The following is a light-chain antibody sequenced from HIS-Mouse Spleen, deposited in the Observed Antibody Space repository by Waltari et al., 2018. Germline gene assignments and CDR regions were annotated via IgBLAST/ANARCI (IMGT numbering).Light chain of an antibody. J-gene: IGKJ1*01. Sequence: DIQLTQSPSFLSASVGDRVTITCRASQGISSYLAWYQQKPGKAPKLLIYAASTLQSVVPSRFSGSGSGTEFTLTIGSLQPEDFATYYCQQLNSYPPTFGQGTKVEIK. CDR2: AAS. V-gene: IGKV1-9*01. CDR1: QGISSY. CDR3: QQLNSYPPT.